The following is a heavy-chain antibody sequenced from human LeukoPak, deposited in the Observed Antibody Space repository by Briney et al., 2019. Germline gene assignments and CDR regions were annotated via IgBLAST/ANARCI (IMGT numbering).Heavy chain of an antibody. J-gene: IGHJ6*02. CDR2: ISSSSSDT. Sequence: PGGSLRLSCAASEFSFSDYYMSWIRQAPGKGLEWVSYISSSSSDTDYADSVKGRFTISRDNAKNSLFLQMNSLRAGDTAVYYCARGHHGMEVWGRGTTVTVSS. V-gene: IGHV3-11*05. CDR1: EFSFSDYY. CDR3: ARGHHGMEV.